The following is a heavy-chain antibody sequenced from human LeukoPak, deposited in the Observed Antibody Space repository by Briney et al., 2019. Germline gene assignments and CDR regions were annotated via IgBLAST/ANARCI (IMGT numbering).Heavy chain of an antibody. J-gene: IGHJ4*02. V-gene: IGHV1-8*01. CDR3: ARGDFGSSWYHY. CDR2: MNPNSGNT. CDR1: GYTFTSYD. D-gene: IGHD6-13*01. Sequence: ASVKVSCKASGYTFTSYDINWVRQATGQGLEWMGWMNPNSGNTGYAQKFQGRVTMTRNTSISTAYMELSSLRSEDTAMYYCARGDFGSSWYHYWGQGTLVTVSS.